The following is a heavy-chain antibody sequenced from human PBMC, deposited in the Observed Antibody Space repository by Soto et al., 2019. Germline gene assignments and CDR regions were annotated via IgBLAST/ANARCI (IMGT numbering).Heavy chain of an antibody. V-gene: IGHV3-30-3*01. J-gene: IGHJ4*02. CDR3: VRGTCYDCWNIDY. CDR2: IPDDGDKI. CDR1: GFSFSTYA. Sequence: QVQLVESGGGVVQPGRSLRLSCAASGFSFSTYAMHWVRQAPGKGLEWMAVIPDDGDKIHYADSVKGRFTISRDNSKNTLYLQIYCLRVEDTAVYYCVRGTCYDCWNIDYWGQGVLVTVSS. D-gene: IGHD2-21*02.